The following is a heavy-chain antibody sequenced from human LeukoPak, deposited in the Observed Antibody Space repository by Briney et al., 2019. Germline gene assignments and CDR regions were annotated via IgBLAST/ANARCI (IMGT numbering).Heavy chain of an antibody. CDR1: GGTFSSYA. J-gene: IGHJ4*02. CDR3: AREKDYYDSSAHDY. D-gene: IGHD3-22*01. V-gene: IGHV1-69*13. Sequence: GASVKVSCTASGGTFSSYAISWVRQAPGQGLEWMGGIIPIFGTANYAQKFQGRVTITADESTSTAYMELSSLRSEDTAVYYCAREKDYYDSSAHDYWGQGTLVTVSS. CDR2: IIPIFGTA.